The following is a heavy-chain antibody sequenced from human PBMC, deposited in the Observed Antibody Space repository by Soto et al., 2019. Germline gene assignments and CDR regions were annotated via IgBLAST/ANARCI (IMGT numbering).Heavy chain of an antibody. J-gene: IGHJ1*01. D-gene: IGHD1-26*01. V-gene: IGHV3-7*01. CDR3: ARELIVGPAEYFQD. CDR1: GFTFKYDW. CDR2: INDDGSEE. Sequence: PGGSLRLSCVASGFTFKYDWMSWVRQSPGKGLEWVANINDDGSEEYYLDSVRGRFTISRDNAKNSLFLHMNSLTTEDTAVYFCARELIVGPAEYFQDWGQG.